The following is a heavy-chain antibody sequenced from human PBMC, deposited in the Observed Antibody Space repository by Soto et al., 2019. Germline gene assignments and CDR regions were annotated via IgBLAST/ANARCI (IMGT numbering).Heavy chain of an antibody. CDR2: ISFDGNYK. D-gene: IGHD4-17*01. Sequence: GGSLRLSCAASGFIFSGYGMHWVRQAPGKGLEWVAVISFDGNYKYYADSVKGRFTISRDNSKNTLYLQMNSLRVEDTAVYYCSKNEQRHGDYVYYCGYWGQGTLFTVAS. CDR3: SKNEQRHGDYVYYCGY. V-gene: IGHV3-30*18. J-gene: IGHJ4*02. CDR1: GFIFSGYG.